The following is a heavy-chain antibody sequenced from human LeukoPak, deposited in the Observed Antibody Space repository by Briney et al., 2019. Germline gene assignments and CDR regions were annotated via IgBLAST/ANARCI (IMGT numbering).Heavy chain of an antibody. J-gene: IGHJ6*03. V-gene: IGHV4-38-2*02. Sequence: PSETLSLTCTVSGYSISSGYYWGWIRQPPGKGLEWIGSIYHSGSTYYNPSLKSRVTISVDTSKNQFSLKLSSVTAADTAVYYCARVSYGGNYYYYYYMDVWGKGTTVTVSS. CDR3: ARVSYGGNYYYYYYMDV. D-gene: IGHD4-23*01. CDR1: GYSISSGYY. CDR2: IYHSGST.